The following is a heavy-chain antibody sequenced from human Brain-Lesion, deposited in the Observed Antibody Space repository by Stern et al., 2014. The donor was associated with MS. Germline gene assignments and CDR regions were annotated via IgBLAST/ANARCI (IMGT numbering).Heavy chain of an antibody. Sequence: QVQLVESGPGLVKPSQTLTLSCTVSGGSISSGGYYWSWIRQPAGKGLEWIGRIFNSGSTSYNPSLKSRVTIPIVTSNNQFPLRLNSMTAADPAVYYCARGRVVPGFQYYATDVWGQGTTVIVSS. CDR2: IFNSGST. V-gene: IGHV4-61*02. J-gene: IGHJ6*02. CDR1: GGSISSGGYY. CDR3: ARGRVVPGFQYYATDV. D-gene: IGHD2-2*01.